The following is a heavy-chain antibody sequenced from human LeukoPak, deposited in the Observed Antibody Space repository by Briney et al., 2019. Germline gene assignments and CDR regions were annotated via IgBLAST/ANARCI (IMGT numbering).Heavy chain of an antibody. V-gene: IGHV5-51*01. CDR3: ARMKLPGYEEGRILDY. CDR1: GYSFTNYW. CDR2: IYPGDSDT. Sequence: HGESLKISCKGSGYSFTNYWIAWVRQMPGKGLEWMGIIYPGDSDTRYSPSFQGQVTISADKSISTAYLQWSSLKASDTAMYYCARMKLPGYEEGRILDYWGQGTLVTVSS. J-gene: IGHJ4*02. D-gene: IGHD5-12*01.